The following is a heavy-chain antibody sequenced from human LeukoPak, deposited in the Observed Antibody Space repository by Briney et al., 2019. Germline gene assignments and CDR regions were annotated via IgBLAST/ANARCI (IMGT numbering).Heavy chain of an antibody. D-gene: IGHD6-19*01. Sequence: SETLSLTCTVSGGSISSSSYYWGWIRQPPGKGLEWIGSIYYSGSTYYNPSLKSRVTISVDTSKNQFSLELSSVTAADTAVYYWAAFKSRGLDGGYHFDFWGQGTLVTVSS. J-gene: IGHJ4*02. CDR3: AAFKSRGLDGGYHFDF. CDR2: IYYSGST. CDR1: GGSISSSSYY. V-gene: IGHV4-39*07.